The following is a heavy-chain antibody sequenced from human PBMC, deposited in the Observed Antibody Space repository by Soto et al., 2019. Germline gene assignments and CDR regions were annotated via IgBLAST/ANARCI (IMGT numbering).Heavy chain of an antibody. J-gene: IGHJ4*02. V-gene: IGHV1-3*04. D-gene: IGHD5-12*01. CDR1: GYAFTSYL. Sequence: ASVRVSCKPSGYAFTSYLLYWVRQAPGQRLEWMGWINTGNGNTKYSQKFQGRVTITRDTSASTAYMELSSLTSEDTAVYYCASGNCGYICYHDYWGQGTLVTVSS. CDR2: INTGNGNT. CDR3: ASGNCGYICYHDY.